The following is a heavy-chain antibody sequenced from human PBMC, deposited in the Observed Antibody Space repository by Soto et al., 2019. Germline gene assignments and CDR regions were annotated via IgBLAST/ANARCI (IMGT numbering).Heavy chain of an antibody. CDR1: GGSISSSSYY. Sequence: QLQLQESGPGLVKPSETLSLTCTVSGGSISSSSYYWGWIRQPPGKGLEWIGSIYYSGSTYYNPSNMSRVTISVYTSKNQFSLKLSSVTAADTAVYYCVCSKWLGEVGYFDYWGQGTLVTVSS. CDR2: IYYSGST. V-gene: IGHV4-39*01. J-gene: IGHJ4*02. CDR3: VCSKWLGEVGYFDY. D-gene: IGHD3-10*01.